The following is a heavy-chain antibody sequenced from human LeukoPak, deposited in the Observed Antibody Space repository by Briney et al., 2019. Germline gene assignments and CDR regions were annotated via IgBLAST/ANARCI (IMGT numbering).Heavy chain of an antibody. Sequence: ASVKVSCKTSGYTFTNYYIHWVRQAPGQGLEWMGIINPSGGSTVYLQKFQDRVTMTRDTSTSTVSMELGSLRSEDTAVYYCARDEARDGYTNYLDYWGLGTLVTLSS. D-gene: IGHD5-24*01. CDR2: INPSGGST. CDR1: GYTFTNYY. V-gene: IGHV1-46*01. J-gene: IGHJ4*02. CDR3: ARDEARDGYTNYLDY.